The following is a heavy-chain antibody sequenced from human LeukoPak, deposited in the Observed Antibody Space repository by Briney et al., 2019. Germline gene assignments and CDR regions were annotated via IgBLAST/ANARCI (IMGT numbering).Heavy chain of an antibody. D-gene: IGHD7-27*01. Sequence: PGGSLILSCAASGFTFNIHAMTWARQAPGRGLEWVSVISPNGDTTFYADSVKGRFTISRDNSKNMVFLQMDSLGAEDMAVYYCARNWGLDYWGQGTLVTVSS. CDR3: ARNWGLDY. CDR1: GFTFNIHA. J-gene: IGHJ4*02. CDR2: ISPNGDTT. V-gene: IGHV3-23*01.